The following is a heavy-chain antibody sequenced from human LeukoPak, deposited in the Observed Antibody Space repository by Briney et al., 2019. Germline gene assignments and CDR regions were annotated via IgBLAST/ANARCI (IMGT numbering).Heavy chain of an antibody. CDR3: AKDIWDLARIWFGDEDWFDP. V-gene: IGHV3-23*01. CDR2: ISGSGGST. CDR1: RFTFSSYA. D-gene: IGHD3-10*01. J-gene: IGHJ5*02. Sequence: GGSLRLSCAASRFTFSSYAMSWVRQAPGKGLEWVSAISGSGGSTYYADSVKGRFTISRDNSKNTLYLQMNRLRAEDTAVYYCAKDIWDLARIWFGDEDWFDPWGQGTLVTVSS.